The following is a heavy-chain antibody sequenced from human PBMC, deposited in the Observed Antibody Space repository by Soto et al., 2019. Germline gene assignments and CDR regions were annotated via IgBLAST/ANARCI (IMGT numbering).Heavy chain of an antibody. Sequence: AGGSLRLSCAASGFTFSSYAMSWVRQAPGKGLEWVSAISGSGGSTYYADSVKGRFTISRDNSKNTLYLQMNSLRAEDTAVYYCAKDTSSWTNNWFDPWGQGTPVTVSS. V-gene: IGHV3-23*01. CDR3: AKDTSSWTNNWFDP. J-gene: IGHJ5*02. D-gene: IGHD6-13*01. CDR1: GFTFSSYA. CDR2: ISGSGGST.